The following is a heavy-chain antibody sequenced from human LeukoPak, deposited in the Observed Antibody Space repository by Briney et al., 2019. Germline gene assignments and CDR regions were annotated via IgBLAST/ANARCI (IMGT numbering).Heavy chain of an antibody. D-gene: IGHD2-2*02. CDR1: GGSISSGDYY. CDR2: IYYSGST. V-gene: IGHV4-30-4*08. Sequence: SETLSLTCTVSGGSISSGDYYWSWIRQPPGKGLEWIGYIYYSGSTYYNPSLKSRVTISVDTSKNQFSLKLSSVTAADTAVYYCARHCSSTSCHSGLDYWGQGTLVTVSS. CDR3: ARHCSSTSCHSGLDY. J-gene: IGHJ4*02.